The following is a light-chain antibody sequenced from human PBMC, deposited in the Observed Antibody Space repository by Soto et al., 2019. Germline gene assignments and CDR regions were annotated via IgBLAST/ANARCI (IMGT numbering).Light chain of an antibody. CDR2: GAS. J-gene: IGKJ1*01. CDR3: QQYVSSPWA. CDR1: QSVTNSF. Sequence: EIVLAASAGTLSLTTGEGATLSCRASQSVTNSFLAWYQQKPGQAPRLLIYGASRRATGIPDRFTGSGSGTDFTLTISRLEPEDFAVYYCQQYVSSPWAFGQGTKEDIK. V-gene: IGKV3-20*01.